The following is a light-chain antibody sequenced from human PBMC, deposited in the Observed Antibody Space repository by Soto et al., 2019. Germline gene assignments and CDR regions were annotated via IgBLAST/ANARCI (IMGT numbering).Light chain of an antibody. Sequence: IQMTQSPSTLSASLGDRVTMTCRASQSPDRDYLAWYQQKPGKAPNLLIYKASTLESGVPSRFSGGGSGTAFTLTISSLQPDDFATYYCHQYDSYPRTFGQGTKVDLK. CDR1: QSPDRDY. CDR3: HQYDSYPRT. V-gene: IGKV1-5*03. J-gene: IGKJ1*01. CDR2: KAS.